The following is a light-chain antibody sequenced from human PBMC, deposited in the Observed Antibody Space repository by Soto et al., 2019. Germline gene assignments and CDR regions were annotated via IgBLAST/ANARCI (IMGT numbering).Light chain of an antibody. CDR1: QDIRNF. CDR3: QRYSSVPV. CDR2: AAS. J-gene: IGKJ3*01. Sequence: DIQMTQSPTSLSASVGDRVTITCRASQDIRNFVARYQQKPGKAPKLLIYAASTLQSGVPSRFSGSGSGTDFPLTINILQAEHVATYSFQRYSSVPVFGPGTKVEIK. V-gene: IGKV1-27*01.